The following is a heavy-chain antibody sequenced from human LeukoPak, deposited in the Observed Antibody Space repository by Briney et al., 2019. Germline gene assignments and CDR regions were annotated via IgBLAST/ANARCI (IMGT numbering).Heavy chain of an antibody. V-gene: IGHV4-4*02. CDR1: GGSVSSTNW. CDR3: AREGGFYRPLDY. Sequence: PSETLSLTFGVSGGSVSSTNWWTWIRQPPGKGLEWIVEVHLDGRTNFNPSLKSRLTMSVDLSENPVSLTLTSVTAADTAVYYCAREGGFYRPLDYSGQGTLVTVSS. CDR2: VHLDGRT. J-gene: IGHJ4*02. D-gene: IGHD6-25*01.